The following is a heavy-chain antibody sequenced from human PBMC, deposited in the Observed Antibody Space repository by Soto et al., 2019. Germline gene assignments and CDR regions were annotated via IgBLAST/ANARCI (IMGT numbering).Heavy chain of an antibody. CDR3: ARELPYGDGHYYYYYMDV. V-gene: IGHV1-8*01. J-gene: IGHJ6*03. Sequence: QVQLVQPGAEVKKPGASVKVSCKASGYTFTSYDINWVRQATGQGLEWMGWMNPNSGNTGYAQKFQGRVTMTRNTSISTAYMELSSLRSEDTAVYYCARELPYGDGHYYYYYMDVWGKGTTVTVSS. D-gene: IGHD4-17*01. CDR1: GYTFTSYD. CDR2: MNPNSGNT.